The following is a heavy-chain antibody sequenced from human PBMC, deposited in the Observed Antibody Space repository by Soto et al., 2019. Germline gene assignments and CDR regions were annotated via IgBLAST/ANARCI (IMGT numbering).Heavy chain of an antibody. Sequence: GGSLRLSCAASGFTFSSYGMHWVRQAPGKGLEWVAVIWYDGSNKYYAGSVKGRFTISRDNSKNTLYLQMNSLRAEDTAVYYCAREAYCSSTSCYFDYWGQGTLVTVSS. CDR1: GFTFSSYG. CDR3: AREAYCSSTSCYFDY. V-gene: IGHV3-33*01. D-gene: IGHD2-2*01. J-gene: IGHJ4*02. CDR2: IWYDGSNK.